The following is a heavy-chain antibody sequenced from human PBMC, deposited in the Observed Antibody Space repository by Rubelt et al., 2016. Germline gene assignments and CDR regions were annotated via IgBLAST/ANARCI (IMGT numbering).Heavy chain of an antibody. CDR3: ARSAFIYVWPPGYFDY. V-gene: IGHV3-20*03. Sequence: WVRQAPGKGLEWVSGISWNGGGTSYADSVKGRFTISRGNAKNSLYLQMNSLTAEDTAVYYCARSAFIYVWPPGYFDYWGQGTLVTVSS. D-gene: IGHD3-16*01. J-gene: IGHJ4*02. CDR2: ISWNGGGT.